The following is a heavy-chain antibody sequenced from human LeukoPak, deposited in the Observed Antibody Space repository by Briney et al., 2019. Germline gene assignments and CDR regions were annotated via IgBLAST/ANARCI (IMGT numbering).Heavy chain of an antibody. D-gene: IGHD3-10*01. CDR2: ITGSSDSI. CDR3: ARDYYVSGSYHQCLDY. Sequence: GGSLRLSCAASGFTFSSYTMNWVRQAPGKGLEWVSSITGSSDSIHYADSVRGRFTISRDNAKTSLYLQMNSLRVEDTAVYYCARDYYVSGSYHQCLDYWGQGTLVTVSS. CDR1: GFTFSSYT. V-gene: IGHV3-21*01. J-gene: IGHJ4*02.